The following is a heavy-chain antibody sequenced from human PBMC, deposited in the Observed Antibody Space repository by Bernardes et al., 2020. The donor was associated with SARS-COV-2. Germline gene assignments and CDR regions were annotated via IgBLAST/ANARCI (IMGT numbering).Heavy chain of an antibody. CDR3: AVGTANCWGCGNF. D-gene: IGHD7-27*01. J-gene: IGHJ4*02. V-gene: IGHV1-8*01. Sequence: ASVKVSCKASGYTFSHHNINWVRQATGQGLEWMGWMAPNSGDTGYAQKFQGRLSMTWDTSISTAYLELKSLRSDDTALYYCAVGTANCWGCGNFWGQGTLITVSS. CDR2: MAPNSGDT. CDR1: GYTFSHHN.